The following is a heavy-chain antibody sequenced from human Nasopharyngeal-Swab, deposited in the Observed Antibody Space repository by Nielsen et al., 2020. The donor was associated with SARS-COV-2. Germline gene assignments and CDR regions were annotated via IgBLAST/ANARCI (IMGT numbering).Heavy chain of an antibody. Sequence: GESLKISCAASGFTFNNAWMSWVRQAPGKGLEWIARIKRKTDGTTDYAAPVKDRFIISRDNSENTLYLQMNSLKTEDTAVYYCLRGMAGYGWFDPWGQGILVTVSS. V-gene: IGHV3-15*01. CDR2: IKRKTDGTT. J-gene: IGHJ5*02. CDR3: LRGMAGYGWFDP. CDR1: GFTFNNAW. D-gene: IGHD2-2*03.